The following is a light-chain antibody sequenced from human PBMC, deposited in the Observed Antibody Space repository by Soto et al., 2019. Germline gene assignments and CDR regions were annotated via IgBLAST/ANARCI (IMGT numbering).Light chain of an antibody. CDR3: SSFAGNNTLV. CDR1: SSDVGGYND. V-gene: IGLV2-8*01. CDR2: EVS. Sequence: QSVLTQPPSASGSPGQSVTISCTGTSSDVGGYNDVSWYQQHPGKAPKPMISEVSKRPAGVPDRFSGSKSGNTASLPVSGLQAEDEADYYCSSFAGNNTLVFGGGTKLTVL. J-gene: IGLJ2*01.